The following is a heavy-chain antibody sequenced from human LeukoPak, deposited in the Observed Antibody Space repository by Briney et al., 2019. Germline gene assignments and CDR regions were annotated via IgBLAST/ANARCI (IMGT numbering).Heavy chain of an antibody. D-gene: IGHD5-18*01. CDR1: GGTFSSYA. CDR2: IIPIFGTA. V-gene: IGHV1-69*13. Sequence: SVKVSCKASGGTFSSYAISWVRQAPGQGLEWMGGIIPIFGTANYAQKFQGRVTITADESTSTAYMELSSLRSEDTAVYYCARDGTSYGSTYDYWGQGTLVTVSS. CDR3: ARDGTSYGSTYDY. J-gene: IGHJ4*02.